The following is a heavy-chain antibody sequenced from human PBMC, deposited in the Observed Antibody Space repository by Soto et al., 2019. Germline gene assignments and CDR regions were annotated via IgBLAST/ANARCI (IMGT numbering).Heavy chain of an antibody. CDR2: IHVSGST. J-gene: IGHJ6*02. CDR1: GGSFSSGSYQ. CDR3: ARDGHGMDV. V-gene: IGHV4-61*01. Sequence: XGTLSLTCTVSGGSFSSGSYQWTWIRQPPGKGLEWIGYIHVSGSTNDNPSLKGRVTMSIDTSKNQFSLKLSSVTAADTAVYYCARDGHGMDVWGQGTKVTVSS.